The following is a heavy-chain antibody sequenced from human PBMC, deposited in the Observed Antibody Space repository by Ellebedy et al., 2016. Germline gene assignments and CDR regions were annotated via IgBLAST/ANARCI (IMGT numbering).Heavy chain of an antibody. D-gene: IGHD6-19*01. CDR2: AHHAGGT. CDR1: HDSTGDFY. V-gene: IGHV4-59*01. Sequence: SETLSLTCTVSHDSTGDFYWNWIRQPPGRGLEWIGFAHHAGGTSYNPSLKSRVTASVDTSKSQFSLRLTSVTAADTAVYYCAKWNGGWYAFEVWGQGTMVTVSS. CDR3: AKWNGGWYAFEV. J-gene: IGHJ3*01.